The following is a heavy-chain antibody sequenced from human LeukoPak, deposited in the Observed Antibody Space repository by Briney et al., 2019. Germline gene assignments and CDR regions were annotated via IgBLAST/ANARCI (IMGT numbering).Heavy chain of an antibody. CDR1: GFTFSDYY. Sequence: GGSLRLSCAASGFTFSDYYMSWIRQAPGKGLEWVSYISSSGSTIYYADSVKGRFTISRDNAKNSLYLQMNSLRAEDTAVYCCARDPLTYYYDSSGSFDYWGQGTLVTVSS. CDR2: ISSSGSTI. J-gene: IGHJ4*02. CDR3: ARDPLTYYYDSSGSFDY. D-gene: IGHD3-22*01. V-gene: IGHV3-11*04.